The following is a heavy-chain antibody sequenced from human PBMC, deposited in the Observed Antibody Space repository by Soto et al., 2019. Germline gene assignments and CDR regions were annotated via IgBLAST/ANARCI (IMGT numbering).Heavy chain of an antibody. Sequence: ASVKVSCKASGGTFSSYAMSWVRQAPGQGLEWMGGIIPIFGTANYAQKFQGRVTITADESTSTAYMELSSLRSEDTAVYYCARDPRPRKRPYYYYGMDVWGQGTTVTVSS. J-gene: IGHJ6*02. CDR1: GGTFSSYA. CDR3: ARDPRPRKRPYYYYGMDV. CDR2: IIPIFGTA. V-gene: IGHV1-69*13.